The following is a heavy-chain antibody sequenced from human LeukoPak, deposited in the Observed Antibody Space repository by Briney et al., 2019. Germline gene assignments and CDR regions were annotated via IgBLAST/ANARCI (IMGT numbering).Heavy chain of an antibody. CDR1: GGTLSSYA. CDR2: IIPIFGTA. Sequence: SVKVSCKASGGTLSSYAISWVRQAPGQGLEWMGGIIPIFGTANYAQKFQGRVTITTDESTSTAYMELSSLRSEDTAVYYCARDVQNATITIFGVVRDYYYMDVWGKGTTVTVSS. J-gene: IGHJ6*03. D-gene: IGHD3-3*01. V-gene: IGHV1-69*05. CDR3: ARDVQNATITIFGVVRDYYYMDV.